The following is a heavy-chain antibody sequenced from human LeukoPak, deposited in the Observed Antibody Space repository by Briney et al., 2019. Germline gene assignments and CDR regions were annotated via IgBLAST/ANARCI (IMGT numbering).Heavy chain of an antibody. J-gene: IGHJ4*02. D-gene: IGHD6-13*01. Sequence: GGSLRLSCEASGFTFSTYTMSWVRQASGKGLEWVSYISSRGSTIYYADSVKGRFTISRDNAKNSLYLQMNSLRAEDTAGYYCARDSSSWYFDYWGQGTLVTVSS. V-gene: IGHV3-11*01. CDR3: ARDSSSWYFDY. CDR2: ISSRGSTI. CDR1: GFTFSTYT.